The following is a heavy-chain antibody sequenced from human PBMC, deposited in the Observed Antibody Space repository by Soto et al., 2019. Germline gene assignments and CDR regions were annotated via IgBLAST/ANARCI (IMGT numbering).Heavy chain of an antibody. CDR3: ARDSGITMVRGVGNTYYYYGMDV. CDR2: ISAYNGNT. CDR1: GYAFTSYG. D-gene: IGHD3-10*01. Sequence: ASVKVSCKASGYAFTSYGISWVRQAPGQGLEWMGWISAYNGNTNYAQKLQGRVTMTTDTSTSTAYMELRSLRSDDTAVYYCARDSGITMVRGVGNTYYYYGMDVWGQGTTVTVSS. J-gene: IGHJ6*02. V-gene: IGHV1-18*04.